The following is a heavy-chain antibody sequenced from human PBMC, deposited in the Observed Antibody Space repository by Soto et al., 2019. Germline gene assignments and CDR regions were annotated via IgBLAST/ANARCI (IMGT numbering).Heavy chain of an antibody. J-gene: IGHJ5*02. CDR2: VISDGNTI. V-gene: IGHV3-74*01. Sequence: GGSLRLSCAASGFTFANHWMHWVRQAPGKGLEWVSRVISDGNTIDYADSVKGRFTVSRDNAKNTLYLQMNSLRAEDTAVYYCATAEVDHWGPGTLVTVSS. CDR3: ATAEVDH. CDR1: GFTFANHW.